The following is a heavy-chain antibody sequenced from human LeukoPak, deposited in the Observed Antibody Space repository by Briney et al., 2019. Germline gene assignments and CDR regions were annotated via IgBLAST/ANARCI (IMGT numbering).Heavy chain of an antibody. CDR3: ARLAEAGFDY. Sequence: GGSLRLSCAASGFTFSRYWMSWVRQAPGKGLEWVSNIKYDGSDKYYVDSVEGRFTLSRDSARNSLYLQMNSLRADDTAVYYCARLAEAGFDYWGQGTLVTVSS. V-gene: IGHV3-7*01. CDR1: GFTFSRYW. CDR2: IKYDGSDK. J-gene: IGHJ4*02. D-gene: IGHD6-19*01.